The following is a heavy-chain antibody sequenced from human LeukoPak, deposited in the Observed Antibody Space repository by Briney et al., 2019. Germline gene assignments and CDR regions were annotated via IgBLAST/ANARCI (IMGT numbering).Heavy chain of an antibody. V-gene: IGHV4-39*07. CDR2: IFYSGST. J-gene: IGHJ5*02. D-gene: IGHD6-19*01. Sequence: TSETLSLTCTVSGGSISTSNYYWGWIRQPPGKGLEWIGNIFYSGSTYYGPSLKSRLTISLDTSKNQFSLKLSSVTAADTAVYYCARYDGTGWTGRFDPWGQGTQVTVSS. CDR1: GGSISTSNYY. CDR3: ARYDGTGWTGRFDP.